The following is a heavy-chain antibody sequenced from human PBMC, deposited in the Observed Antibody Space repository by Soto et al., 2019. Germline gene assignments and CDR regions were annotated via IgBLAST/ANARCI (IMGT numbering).Heavy chain of an antibody. J-gene: IGHJ6*02. V-gene: IGHV1-58*01. CDR3: AAEPEYDYDYVWGSYRLKPYGMDV. Sequence: SVKVSCKASGFTFTSSAVQWVRQARGQRLEWIGWIVVGSGNTNYAQKFQERVTITRDMSTSTAYMELSSLRSEDTAVYYCAAEPEYDYDYVWGSYRLKPYGMDVWGQGTTVTVSS. CDR1: GFTFTSSA. D-gene: IGHD3-16*02. CDR2: IVVGSGNT.